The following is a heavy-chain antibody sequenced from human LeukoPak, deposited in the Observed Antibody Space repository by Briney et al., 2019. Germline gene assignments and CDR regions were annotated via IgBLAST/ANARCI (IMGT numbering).Heavy chain of an antibody. J-gene: IGHJ4*02. D-gene: IGHD2-15*01. CDR3: ARGRYLGYCSGGSCLAFDY. V-gene: IGHV4-39*07. CDR1: GGSISSSSYY. Sequence: SETLSLTCTVSGGSISSSSYYWGWIRQPPGKGLEWIGSIYYSGSTNYNPSLKSRVTIPVDTSKNQFSLKLSSVTAADTAVYYCARGRYLGYCSGGSCLAFDYWGQGTLVTVSS. CDR2: IYYSGST.